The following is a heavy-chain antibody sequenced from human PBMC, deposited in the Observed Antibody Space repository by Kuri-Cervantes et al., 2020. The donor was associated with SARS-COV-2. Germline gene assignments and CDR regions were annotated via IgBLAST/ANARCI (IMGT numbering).Heavy chain of an antibody. CDR3: AHSGSSGVTIFGVVIIPTFDC. J-gene: IGHJ4*02. V-gene: IGHV2-5*01. CDR2: IYWNDDK. CDR1: GFSLSTSGVG. D-gene: IGHD3-3*01. Sequence: SGPTLVKPPQTLTLTCTFSGFSLSTSGVGVGWIRQPPGKALEWLALIYWNDDKRYSPSLKSRLTITKDTSKNQVVLTMTNMDPVDTATYYCAHSGSSGVTIFGVVIIPTFDCWGQGTLVTVSS.